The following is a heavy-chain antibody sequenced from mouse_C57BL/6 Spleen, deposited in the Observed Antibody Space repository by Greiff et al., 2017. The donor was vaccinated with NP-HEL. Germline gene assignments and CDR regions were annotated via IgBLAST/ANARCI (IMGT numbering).Heavy chain of an antibody. Sequence: QVQLQQSGPGLVAPSQSLSITCTVSGFSLTSYGVDWVRQPPGKGLEWLGVIWGGGSTNYNSALMSRLSISKDNSKSQVFLKMNSLQTDDTAMYYCAKSISYGSSYDYYAMDYWGQGTSVTVSS. CDR3: AKSISYGSSYDYYAMDY. V-gene: IGHV2-9*01. J-gene: IGHJ4*01. CDR2: IWGGGST. CDR1: GFSLTSYG. D-gene: IGHD1-1*01.